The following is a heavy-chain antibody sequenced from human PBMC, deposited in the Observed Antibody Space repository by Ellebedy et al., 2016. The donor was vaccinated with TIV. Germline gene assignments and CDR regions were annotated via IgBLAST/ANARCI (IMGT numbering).Heavy chain of an antibody. D-gene: IGHD3-10*01. CDR3: ARDAAPGAPDFFDH. J-gene: IGHJ4*02. V-gene: IGHV3-30-3*01. Sequence: GESLKIPCVASGFTSTSYEMHWVRQAPGKGLEWVAVVSGHATIQLYADAVKGRFTISKDTSKDTVYLQMNSLRVEDTALYYCARDAAPGAPDFFDHWGRGTLVTVSS. CDR1: GFTSTSYE. CDR2: VSGHATIQ.